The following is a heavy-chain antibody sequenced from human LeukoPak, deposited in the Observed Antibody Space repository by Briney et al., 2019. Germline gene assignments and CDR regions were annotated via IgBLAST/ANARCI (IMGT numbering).Heavy chain of an antibody. J-gene: IGHJ4*02. V-gene: IGHV4-59*12. Sequence: SETLSLTCTVSGGSISSYYWSWIRQPPGKGLEWIGYICYSGSTNYNPSLKSRVTISVDTSKNQFSLKLSSVTAADTAVYYCARGPLIMVYASRRIFDYWGQGTLVTVSS. D-gene: IGHD2-8*01. CDR2: ICYSGST. CDR3: ARGPLIMVYASRRIFDY. CDR1: GGSISSYY.